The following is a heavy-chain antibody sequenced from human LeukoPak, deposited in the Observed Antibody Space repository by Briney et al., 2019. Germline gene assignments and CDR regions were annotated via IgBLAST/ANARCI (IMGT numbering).Heavy chain of an antibody. J-gene: IGHJ4*02. D-gene: IGHD3-3*01. CDR1: GYTFTSYY. V-gene: IGHV1-46*01. Sequence: ASVKVSCKASGYTFTSYYMHWVRQAPGQGLEWMGIINPSGGSTSYAQKFQGRVTMTRDTSTSTVYMELSSLRSEDTAVYYCARGAYYDFWSGYFPSDLYYWGQGTLVTVSS. CDR3: ARGAYYDFWSGYFPSDLYY. CDR2: INPSGGST.